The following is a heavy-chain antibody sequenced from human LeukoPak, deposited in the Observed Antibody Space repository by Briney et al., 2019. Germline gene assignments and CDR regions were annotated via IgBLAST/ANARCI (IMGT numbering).Heavy chain of an antibody. CDR1: GGSISSGSYY. Sequence: SETLSLTCTVYGGSISSGSYYWSWIRQPAGKGLEWIGRIYTSGSTNCNPSLKSRVTISVDTSKNQFSLKLSSVTAADTAVYYCAGGTCSGGSCYSLGGIDYWGQGTLVTVSS. V-gene: IGHV4-61*02. CDR3: AGGTCSGGSCYSLGGIDY. CDR2: IYTSGST. J-gene: IGHJ4*02. D-gene: IGHD2-15*01.